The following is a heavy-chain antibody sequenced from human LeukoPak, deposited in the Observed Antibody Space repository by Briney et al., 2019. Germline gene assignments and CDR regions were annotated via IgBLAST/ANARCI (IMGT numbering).Heavy chain of an antibody. Sequence: GSSVKVSCKASGGTFSSYAISWVRQAPGQGLEWMGGIIPIFGTANYAQKFQGRVTITADESTSTAYMELSSLRSEDTAVYYCARVVWVTMVRGVIIDSYFDYWGQGTLVTVSS. J-gene: IGHJ4*02. CDR1: GGTFSSYA. CDR2: IIPIFGTA. CDR3: ARVVWVTMVRGVIIDSYFDY. D-gene: IGHD3-10*01. V-gene: IGHV1-69*01.